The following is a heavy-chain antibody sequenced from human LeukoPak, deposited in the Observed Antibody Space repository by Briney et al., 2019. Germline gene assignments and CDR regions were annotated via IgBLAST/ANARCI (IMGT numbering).Heavy chain of an antibody. CDR3: AKDGRGGDCSSASCTNWFGP. CDR2: IGGSGGIT. CDR1: GFTFSTYA. D-gene: IGHD2-2*01. J-gene: IGHJ5*02. Sequence: GGSLRLSCAASGFTFSTYALSWVRQAPGKGLERVSGIGGSGGITYYADSVKGRFTVSRDNSKSTLYLQMNSLRAEDTAVYYCAKDGRGGDCSSASCTNWFGPWGQGTLVTVSS. V-gene: IGHV3-23*01.